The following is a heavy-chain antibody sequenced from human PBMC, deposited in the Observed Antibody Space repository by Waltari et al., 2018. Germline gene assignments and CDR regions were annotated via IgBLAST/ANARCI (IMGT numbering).Heavy chain of an antibody. D-gene: IGHD5-18*01. Sequence: EVQLLESGGGLVQPGGSLRLSCAASGFPFSSYPMSWVRQAPGKGLEWVSAISGSGGSTYYADSVKGRFTISRDNSKNTLYLQMNSLRAEDTAVYYCAKSPSRYSYGYGFDYWGQGTLVTVSS. CDR1: GFPFSSYP. CDR3: AKSPSRYSYGYGFDY. V-gene: IGHV3-23*01. CDR2: ISGSGGST. J-gene: IGHJ4*02.